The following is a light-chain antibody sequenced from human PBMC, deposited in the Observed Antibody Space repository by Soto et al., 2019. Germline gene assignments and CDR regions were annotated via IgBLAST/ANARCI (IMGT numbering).Light chain of an antibody. CDR1: QSVSSY. V-gene: IGKV3-11*01. Sequence: EIVVTQSPATLSLSPGERATLSCRASQSVSSYLAWYQQKPGQAPRLLIYDASNRATGIPARFSGSGSGTDFTLTISRLEPEDFAVYYCQQRSSWPITFGQGTRLEIK. CDR3: QQRSSWPIT. CDR2: DAS. J-gene: IGKJ5*01.